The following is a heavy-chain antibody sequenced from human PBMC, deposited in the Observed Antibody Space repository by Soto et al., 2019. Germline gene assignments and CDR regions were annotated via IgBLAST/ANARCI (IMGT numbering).Heavy chain of an antibody. D-gene: IGHD1-1*01. J-gene: IGHJ4*02. CDR2: IGGSGVST. CDR1: GFTFSNYA. Sequence: SLRLSCAGSGFTFSNYAMSWVRQAPGKGLEWVSAIGGSGVSTYYADSVKGRFIISRDNSKNTLYLQMNSLRAEDTAVYSCAKDRRLLILYHFDSWGQGTLVTVSS. CDR3: AKDRRLLILYHFDS. V-gene: IGHV3-23*01.